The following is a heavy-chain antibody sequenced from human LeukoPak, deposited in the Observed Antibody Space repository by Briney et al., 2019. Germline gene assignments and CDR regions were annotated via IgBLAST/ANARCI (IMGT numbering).Heavy chain of an antibody. CDR2: IYYSGTT. CDR3: ARRLVYYFVY. Sequence: SETLSLTCTVSGGSISSSTYYWGWIRQPPGKGLEWIGSIYYSGTTYYNPSLKTRVTISVDTSKHQFSLRLSSVTAADTAVYYCARRLVYYFVYWGQGTLVTVSS. J-gene: IGHJ4*02. D-gene: IGHD2-8*01. CDR1: GGSISSSTYY. V-gene: IGHV4-39*01.